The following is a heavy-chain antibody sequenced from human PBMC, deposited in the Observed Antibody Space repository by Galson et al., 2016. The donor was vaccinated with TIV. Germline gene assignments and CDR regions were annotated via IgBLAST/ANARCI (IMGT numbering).Heavy chain of an antibody. Sequence: SLRLSCAASGFTFSSYALTWVRQAPGKGLEWVAAITGGGGSSYYADSVKGRFTISRDNSKKMVYLQLNSLRAEDTAVYYCAKVPSSGFSYYYGIDVWGQGTTVTVS. J-gene: IGHJ6*02. D-gene: IGHD6-19*01. CDR3: AKVPSSGFSYYYGIDV. V-gene: IGHV3-23*01. CDR1: GFTFSSYA. CDR2: ITGGGGSS.